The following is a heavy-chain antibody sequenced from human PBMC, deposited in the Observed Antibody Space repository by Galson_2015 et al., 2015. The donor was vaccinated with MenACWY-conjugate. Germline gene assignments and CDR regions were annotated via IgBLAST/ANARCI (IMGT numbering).Heavy chain of an antibody. J-gene: IGHJ6*03. Sequence: SLRLSCAASGFTFSHYSMNWVRQAPGKGLEWMAVISYDGSNESYADSVKGRFTISRDNSKNTLYLQMNSLRADDTAVYYCAKDWSVPYSTISYYFYMDVWGKGTTVTVSS. D-gene: IGHD6-13*01. CDR1: GFTFSHYS. CDR2: ISYDGSNE. V-gene: IGHV3-30*18. CDR3: AKDWSVPYSTISYYFYMDV.